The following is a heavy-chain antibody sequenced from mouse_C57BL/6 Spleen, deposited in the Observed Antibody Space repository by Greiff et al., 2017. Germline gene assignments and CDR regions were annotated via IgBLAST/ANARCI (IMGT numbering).Heavy chain of an antibody. CDR1: GYAISSYW. D-gene: IGHD1-1*01. V-gene: IGHV1-80*01. J-gene: IGHJ4*01. CDR3: ARDGCTGTVLDSMDY. CDR2: IYPGDGDT. Sequence: VQLQQSGAELVKPGASVKFSCKASGYAISSYWMNWVKQRPGQGLEWIGKIYPGDGDTNYNGKFKGKATMTADTSSSTAYMQLSSLTSEDSAVYFCARDGCTGTVLDSMDYWGQGTSVTVSS.